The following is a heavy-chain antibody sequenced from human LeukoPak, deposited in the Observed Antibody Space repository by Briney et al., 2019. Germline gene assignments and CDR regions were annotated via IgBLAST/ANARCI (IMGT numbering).Heavy chain of an antibody. CDR2: IYTSGST. CDR3: ARDADSSSWFPYNWFDP. V-gene: IGHV4-4*07. J-gene: IGHJ5*02. D-gene: IGHD6-13*01. CDR1: GGSNSSYY. Sequence: SETLSLTCTVSGGSNSSYYWSWLRQPAGKGLEWIGRIYTSGSTNYNPSLKSRVTMSVDTSKNQFSLKLSSVTAADTAVYYCARDADSSSWFPYNWFDPWGQGTLVTVSS.